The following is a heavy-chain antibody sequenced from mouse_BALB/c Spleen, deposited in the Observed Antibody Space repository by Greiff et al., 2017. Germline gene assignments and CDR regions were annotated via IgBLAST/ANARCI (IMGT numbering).Heavy chain of an antibody. Sequence: EVKLVESGGGLVKPGGSLKLSCAASGFAFSSYDMSWVRQTPEKRLEWVAYISSGGGSTYYPDTVKGRFTISRDNAKNTLYLQMSSLKSEDTAMYYCASSIYYYGSSFWYFDVWGAGTTVTVSS. J-gene: IGHJ1*01. CDR2: ISSGGGST. V-gene: IGHV5-12-1*01. CDR3: ASSIYYYGSSFWYFDV. D-gene: IGHD1-1*01. CDR1: GFAFSSYD.